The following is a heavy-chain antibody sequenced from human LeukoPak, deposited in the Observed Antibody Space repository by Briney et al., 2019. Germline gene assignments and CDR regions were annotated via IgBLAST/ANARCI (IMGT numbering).Heavy chain of an antibody. CDR3: ARENSSGWYRGYYYYMDV. Sequence: PSETLSLTCTVSGGSISSSYWSWIRQPAGKGLEWIGRIHTSGSTNYNPSLKSRVTMSVDTSNNQFSLKLSSVTAADTAVYYCARENSSGWYRGYYYYMDVWGKGTTVTVSS. D-gene: IGHD6-19*01. J-gene: IGHJ6*03. CDR2: IHTSGST. V-gene: IGHV4-4*07. CDR1: GGSISSSY.